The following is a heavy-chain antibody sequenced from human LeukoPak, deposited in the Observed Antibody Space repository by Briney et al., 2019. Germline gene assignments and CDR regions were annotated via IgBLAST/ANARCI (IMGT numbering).Heavy chain of an antibody. CDR2: INSYGTST. D-gene: IGHD1-26*01. J-gene: IGHJ5*02. CDR3: AVAIEGAFDP. Sequence: GRSLRLSCAASGLTFSTYWMHWVRQAPGKGLVWVSRINSYGTSTSYADSVKGRFTISRDNAKNTLYLQMNSLRAEDTAVYYCAVAIEGAFDPWGQGTLVTVSS. CDR1: GLTFSTYW. V-gene: IGHV3-74*01.